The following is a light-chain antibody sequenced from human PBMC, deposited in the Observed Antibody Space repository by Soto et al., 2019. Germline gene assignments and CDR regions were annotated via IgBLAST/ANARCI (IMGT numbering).Light chain of an antibody. CDR2: GAS. J-gene: IGKJ2*01. CDR1: QSVSSN. CDR3: QQYNNWPYT. Sequence: EIVMTQSPATLSVSPGERAALSCRASQSVSSNFAWYQQKPGQAPRLLIYGASTRATGIPARFSGSGSGIEFTLTISSLQSEDFAVYYCQQYNNWPYTFGQGTKLEIK. V-gene: IGKV3-15*01.